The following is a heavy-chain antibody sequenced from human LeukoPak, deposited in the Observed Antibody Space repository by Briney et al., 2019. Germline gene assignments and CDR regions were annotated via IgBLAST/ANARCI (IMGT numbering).Heavy chain of an antibody. CDR3: ARHYPNHYGDAFDY. J-gene: IGHJ4*02. D-gene: IGHD4-17*01. CDR1: GGSISTYY. CDR2: IYYTGST. Sequence: SETLPLTCTVSGGSISTYYWIWIRQPPGKGLEWIGYIYYTGSTTYNPSLKSRLTISVDTSKNQFSLKLSSVTAADTAVYYCARHYPNHYGDAFDYWGQGTLVTVSS. V-gene: IGHV4-59*08.